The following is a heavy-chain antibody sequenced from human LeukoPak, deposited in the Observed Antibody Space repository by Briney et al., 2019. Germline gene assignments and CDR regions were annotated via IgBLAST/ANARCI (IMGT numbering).Heavy chain of an antibody. CDR1: GYTFTSYG. V-gene: IGHV1-69*13. CDR2: IIPIFGTA. CDR3: ASPLIYDSYTEYYYYYYMDV. J-gene: IGHJ6*03. D-gene: IGHD5-12*01. Sequence: GASVKVSCKASGYTFTSYGISWVRQAPGQGLEWMGGIIPIFGTANYAQKFQGRVTITADESTSTAYMELSSLRSEDTAVYYCASPLIYDSYTEYYYYYYMDVWGKGTTVTVSS.